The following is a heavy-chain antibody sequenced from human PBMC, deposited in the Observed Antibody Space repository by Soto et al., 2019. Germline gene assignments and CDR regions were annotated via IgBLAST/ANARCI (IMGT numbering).Heavy chain of an antibody. D-gene: IGHD2-8*01. J-gene: IGHJ4*02. V-gene: IGHV3-33*01. CDR3: ARGRSVLMVYAGYYFDY. Sequence: PGGSLRLSCAASGFTFSSYGMHWVRQAPGKGLEWVAVIWYDGSNKYYADSVKGRFTISRDNSKNTLYLQMNSLRAEDTAVYYCARGRSVLMVYAGYYFDYWGQGTLVTVSS. CDR2: IWYDGSNK. CDR1: GFTFSSYG.